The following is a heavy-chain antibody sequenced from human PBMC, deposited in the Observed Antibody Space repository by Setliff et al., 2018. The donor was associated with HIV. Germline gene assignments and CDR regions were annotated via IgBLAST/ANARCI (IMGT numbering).Heavy chain of an antibody. Sequence: GGSLRLSCAASGFTFDDYAMHWVRQVPGKGLEWVSLISGSGGSTYYADSVKGRFTISRDNSKNTLYLQVHSLRIEDTAVYYCARDLASPDYSSGCPGYWGQGTLVTVSS. CDR3: ARDLASPDYSSGCPGY. CDR2: ISGSGGST. D-gene: IGHD6-19*01. V-gene: IGHV3-43*02. CDR1: GFTFDDYA. J-gene: IGHJ4*02.